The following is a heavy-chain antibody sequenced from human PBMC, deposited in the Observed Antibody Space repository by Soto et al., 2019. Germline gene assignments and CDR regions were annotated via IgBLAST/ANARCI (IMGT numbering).Heavy chain of an antibody. Sequence: PGGSLRLSCASSGFTFSSYGMGLVRQAPGKGLEWVSDIIDSGGSTYYADAVKGRFTISRDNSKSTLYLQMNSLRAEDTAVYNCAKEPVGPDWYFDLWGRGTLVTVSS. CDR2: IIDSGGST. CDR3: AKEPVGPDWYFDL. J-gene: IGHJ2*01. CDR1: GFTFSSYG. V-gene: IGHV3-23*01.